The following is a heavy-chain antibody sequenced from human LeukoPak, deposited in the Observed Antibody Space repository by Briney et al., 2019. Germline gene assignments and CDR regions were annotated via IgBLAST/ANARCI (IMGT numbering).Heavy chain of an antibody. D-gene: IGHD6-13*01. CDR2: ITGTT. CDR3: AKAFREYGSSTYSSFDI. Sequence: GGSLRLSCASSGFTFSSYAMSWVRQAPGKGLQWVSTITGTTHYADSVRGRFTISRDNSKNILYLQMNSLSTEDTAIYYCAKAFREYGSSTYSSFDIWGQGTMVTVSS. CDR1: GFTFSSYA. J-gene: IGHJ3*02. V-gene: IGHV3-23*01.